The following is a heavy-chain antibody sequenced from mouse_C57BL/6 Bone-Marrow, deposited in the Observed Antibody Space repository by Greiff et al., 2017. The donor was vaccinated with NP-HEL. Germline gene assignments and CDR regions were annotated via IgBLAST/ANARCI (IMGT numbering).Heavy chain of an antibody. D-gene: IGHD4-1*01. J-gene: IGHJ4*01. CDR1: GYTFTSYW. Sequence: QVQLQQPGAELVMPGASVKLSCKASGYTFTSYWMHWVKQRPGQGLEWIGEIDPSDSYTNYNQKFKGKSTLTVDKSSSTAYMQLSSLTSEDSAVYYCARRGSHLGAMDYWGQGTSVTVSS. V-gene: IGHV1-69*01. CDR2: IDPSDSYT. CDR3: ARRGSHLGAMDY.